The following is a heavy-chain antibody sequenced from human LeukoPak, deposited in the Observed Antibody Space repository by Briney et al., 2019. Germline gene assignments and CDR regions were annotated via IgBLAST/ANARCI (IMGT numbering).Heavy chain of an antibody. CDR2: IYYSGST. D-gene: IGHD6-19*01. Sequence: SETLSLTCAVSGASIRDYYWSWIRQPPGKGLEWIGYIYYSGSTDYNPSLKSRVTISVDTSKNQFSLNLSSVTAADTAVYYCARPAGGWYYYYYMDVWGKGTTVTISS. V-gene: IGHV4-59*01. J-gene: IGHJ6*03. CDR1: GASIRDYY. CDR3: ARPAGGWYYYYYMDV.